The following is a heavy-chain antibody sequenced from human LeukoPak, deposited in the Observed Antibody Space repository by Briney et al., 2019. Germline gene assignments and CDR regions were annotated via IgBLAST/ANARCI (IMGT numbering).Heavy chain of an antibody. CDR3: AKGIVSDYYDSSGYYFPY. Sequence: PGGSLRLSCAASGFTFSSYAMSWARQAPGKGLEWVSAISGSGGSTYYADSVKGRFTISRDNSKNTLYLQMNSLRAEDTAVYYCAKGIVSDYYDSSGYYFPYWGQGTLVTVSS. CDR2: ISGSGGST. J-gene: IGHJ4*02. V-gene: IGHV3-23*01. CDR1: GFTFSSYA. D-gene: IGHD3-22*01.